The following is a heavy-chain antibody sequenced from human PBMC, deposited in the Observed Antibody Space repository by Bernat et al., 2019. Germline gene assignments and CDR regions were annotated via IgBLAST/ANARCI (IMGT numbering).Heavy chain of an antibody. J-gene: IGHJ2*01. V-gene: IGHV4-34*01. CDR1: GGSFSGYY. D-gene: IGHD3-16*01. CDR2: INHSGST. Sequence: HVQLQQWGAGLLKPSETLSLTCAVYGGSFSGYYWSWIRQPPGKGLEWIGEINHSGSTNYNPSLKSRVTISVDTSKNQFSLKLSSVTAADTAVYYCARDYVGYFDLWGRGTLVTVSS. CDR3: ARDYVGYFDL.